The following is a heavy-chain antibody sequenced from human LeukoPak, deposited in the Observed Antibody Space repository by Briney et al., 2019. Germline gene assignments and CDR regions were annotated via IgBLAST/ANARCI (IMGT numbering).Heavy chain of an antibody. V-gene: IGHV3-23*01. CDR2: ISGRGDNA. CDR1: GFTFHIHA. D-gene: IGHD3-10*02. Sequence: GGSLTLTRVASGFTFHIHAMNWVRQAPGKGLEWVSAISGRGDNAHYADSVKGRLSISRDNSKNTVYLEMTTLTGEDTAVYYCAKDRGPYVGIDNNWLHPWGHGLLVIVSS. CDR3: AKDRGPYVGIDNNWLHP. J-gene: IGHJ5*02.